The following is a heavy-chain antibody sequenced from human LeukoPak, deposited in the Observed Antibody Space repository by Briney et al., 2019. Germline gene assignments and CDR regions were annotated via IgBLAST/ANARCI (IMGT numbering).Heavy chain of an antibody. CDR3: ARVERDYYGSGAYYSDY. J-gene: IGHJ4*02. D-gene: IGHD3-10*01. CDR2: ISSSGTTV. V-gene: IGHV3-48*02. CDR1: TFTFSYYG. Sequence: PGGSLRLSCAASTFTFSYYGVNWVRQAPGKGLEWVSHISSSGTTVYYTDSVRGRFTISRDNAKDSLYLQMNSLRDEDTAVYYCARVERDYYGSGAYYSDYWGQGTLVTVSS.